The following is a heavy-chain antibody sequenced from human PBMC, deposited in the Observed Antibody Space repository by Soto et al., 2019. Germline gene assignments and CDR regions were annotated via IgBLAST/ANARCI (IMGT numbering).Heavy chain of an antibody. CDR3: ARVSRYFDWLPLGSFDY. J-gene: IGHJ4*02. CDR1: GGSISSGGYY. D-gene: IGHD3-9*01. Sequence: TLSLTCTVSGGSISSGGYYWSCIRQHPGKGLEWIGYIYYSGSTYYNPSLKSRVTISVDTSKNQFSLKLSSVTAAATAVYYCARVSRYFDWLPLGSFDYCGQGTLVTVSS. V-gene: IGHV4-31*03. CDR2: IYYSGST.